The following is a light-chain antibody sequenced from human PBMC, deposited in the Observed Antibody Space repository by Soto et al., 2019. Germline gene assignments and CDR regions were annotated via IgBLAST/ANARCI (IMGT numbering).Light chain of an antibody. CDR1: SSDVGSYDR. V-gene: IGLV2-18*02. J-gene: IGLJ3*02. Sequence: QSVLTQPPSVSGSPGQSVTISCTGTSSDVGSYDRVSWYQQSPGTAPKLMIYEVTKRPSGVPDRFSGSKSGNTASLTLSGLQAEDETDYYCSSYTSSSTWVFGGGTKLTVL. CDR2: EVT. CDR3: SSYTSSSTWV.